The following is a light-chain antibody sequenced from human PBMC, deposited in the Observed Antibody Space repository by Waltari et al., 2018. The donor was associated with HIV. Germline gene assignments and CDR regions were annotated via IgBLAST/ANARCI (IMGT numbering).Light chain of an antibody. Sequence: EIVFTQSPGTLYLSPGERATLPCRASQSVGNSYLAWYKQKPGQAPMLLIYYTSNTATGIPDRFSGSGSGTDFTLTIRRLEPDDFAVYYCHNYRSLPWTFGAGTKVEIK. CDR3: HNYRSLPWT. V-gene: IGKV3-20*01. CDR2: YTS. J-gene: IGKJ1*01. CDR1: QSVGNSY.